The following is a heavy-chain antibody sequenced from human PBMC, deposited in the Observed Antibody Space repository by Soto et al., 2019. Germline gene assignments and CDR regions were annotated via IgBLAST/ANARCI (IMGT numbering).Heavy chain of an antibody. CDR1: GFTFSSYA. CDR2: IGDSGDAT. J-gene: IGHJ4*02. Sequence: GGSLRLSCAASGFTFSSYAMNWVRQAPGKGLEWVSAIGDSGDATYYADSVKGRFTISRDNSKSTLYLQMNSMRVEDTATYYCAKESRGGSYRTFFDYWGQGSLVTVSS. V-gene: IGHV3-23*01. D-gene: IGHD3-16*02. CDR3: AKESRGGSYRTFFDY.